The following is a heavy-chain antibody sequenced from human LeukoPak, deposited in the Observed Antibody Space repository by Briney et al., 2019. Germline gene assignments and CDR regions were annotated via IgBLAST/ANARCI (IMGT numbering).Heavy chain of an antibody. J-gene: IGHJ3*02. V-gene: IGHV1-18*04. Sequence: ASVKVSCKASGYTFISYGISWVRQGPGQGLEWMGWISGYNGDTKYAQKLQGRVTMTTDTSTSTAYMELRSLTSDDTAVYFCARDHSSGWFRHAFGIWGQGTKVTVSS. CDR1: GYTFISYG. D-gene: IGHD6-19*01. CDR3: ARDHSSGWFRHAFGI. CDR2: ISGYNGDT.